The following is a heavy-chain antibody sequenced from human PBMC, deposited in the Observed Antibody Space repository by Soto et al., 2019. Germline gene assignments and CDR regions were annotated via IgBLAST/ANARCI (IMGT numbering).Heavy chain of an antibody. D-gene: IGHD5-12*01. Sequence: SVKVSCKASGGTFSSYTISWVRQAPGQGLEWMGRIIPILGIANYAQKFPGRVTITADKSTSTAYMELSSLRSEDTAVYYCARGGQVATIIDYWGQGTLVTVSS. CDR3: ARGGQVATIIDY. CDR1: GGTFSSYT. V-gene: IGHV1-69*02. CDR2: IIPILGIA. J-gene: IGHJ4*02.